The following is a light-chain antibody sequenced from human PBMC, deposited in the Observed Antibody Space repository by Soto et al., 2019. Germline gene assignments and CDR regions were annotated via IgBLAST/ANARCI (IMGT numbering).Light chain of an antibody. CDR2: AAS. CDR1: QSVSSSY. V-gene: IGKV3-20*01. CDR3: QQYANSPGT. Sequence: EIVLTQSPGTLSLSPGERATLSCRASQSVSSSYLAWYQQKPGQAPRLLIYAASSRATGIPDRFSGSGSGTDFTLTISRLEPEDFAVYSCQQYANSPGTVGQGTKVEIK. J-gene: IGKJ1*01.